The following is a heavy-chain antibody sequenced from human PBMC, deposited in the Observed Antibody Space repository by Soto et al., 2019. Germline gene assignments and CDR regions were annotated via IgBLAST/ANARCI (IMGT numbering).Heavy chain of an antibody. J-gene: IGHJ6*02. CDR3: AREGCSSTSCYISYYYYGMDV. Sequence: QVQLQESGPGLVKPSETLSLTCTVSGGSISSYYWSWIRQPAGKGLEWIGRIYTSGSTNYNPSLKSRVTMSVDTSKNQFSLKLSSVTPADTAVYYCAREGCSSTSCYISYYYYGMDVWGQGTTVTVSS. V-gene: IGHV4-4*07. CDR2: IYTSGST. D-gene: IGHD2-2*02. CDR1: GGSISSYY.